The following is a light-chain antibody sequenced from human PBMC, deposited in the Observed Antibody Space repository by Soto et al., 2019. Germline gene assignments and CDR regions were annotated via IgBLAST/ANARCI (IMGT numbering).Light chain of an antibody. V-gene: IGKV1-9*01. J-gene: IGKJ5*01. CDR2: TAS. CDR1: QGISRY. Sequence: DIQLTQSPSFLSASVGDRVTITCRASQGISRYLAWYQQKPGKAPNLLIHTASTLQSGVPSRFSGGGSGTEFTLTNSSLQPEDFATDFCQQRNSYPITFGQGTRLEIK. CDR3: QQRNSYPIT.